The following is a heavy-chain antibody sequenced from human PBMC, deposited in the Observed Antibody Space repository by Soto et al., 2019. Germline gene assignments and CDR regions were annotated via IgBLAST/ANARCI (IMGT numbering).Heavy chain of an antibody. CDR3: ASEIAVAGTTDYYYYYGMDV. CDR2: IIPIFGTA. Sequence: SVKVSCKASGGTFSSYAISWVRQAPGQGLEWMGGIIPIFGTANYAQKFQGRVTITADKSTSTAYMEPSSLRSEDTAVYYCASEIAVAGTTDYYYYYGMDVWGQGTTVTVSS. J-gene: IGHJ6*02. D-gene: IGHD6-19*01. CDR1: GGTFSSYA. V-gene: IGHV1-69*06.